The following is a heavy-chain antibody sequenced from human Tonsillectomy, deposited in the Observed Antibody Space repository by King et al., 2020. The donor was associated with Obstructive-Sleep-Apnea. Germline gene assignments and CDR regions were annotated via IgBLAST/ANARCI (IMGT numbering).Heavy chain of an antibody. CDR3: ARLVSGWYYFDY. CDR2: MDPTDSYT. CDR1: GYSFTSYW. D-gene: IGHD6-19*01. Sequence: DVQLVESGVEVKKSGESLTISCKASGYSFTSYWISWVRQMPGKGLEWMGKMDPTDSYTKYSPSFQGHVTFSADRSISTAYLQWSSLKASDTAMYYCARLVSGWYYFDYWGQGTLVTVSS. V-gene: IGHV5-10-1*03. J-gene: IGHJ4*02.